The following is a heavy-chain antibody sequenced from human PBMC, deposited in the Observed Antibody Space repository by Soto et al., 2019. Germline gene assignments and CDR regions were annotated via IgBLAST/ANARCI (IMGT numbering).Heavy chain of an antibody. Sequence: EVQLVESGGGLVQPGGSLRLSCAASEFTFNNYWMSWVRQAPGRGLEWVANIKQDGSEKYYVDSVKGRFTICRDNAKNSLYLQMNSLRAEDTAVYYCAKNNRYCSSTNCFVFDYWGQGTLVTVSS. J-gene: IGHJ4*02. V-gene: IGHV3-7*01. CDR2: IKQDGSEK. CDR1: EFTFNNYW. D-gene: IGHD2-2*01. CDR3: AKNNRYCSSTNCFVFDY.